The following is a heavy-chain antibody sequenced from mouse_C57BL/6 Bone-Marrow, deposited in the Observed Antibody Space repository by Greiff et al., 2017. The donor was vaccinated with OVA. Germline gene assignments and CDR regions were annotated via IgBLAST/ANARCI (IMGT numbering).Heavy chain of an antibody. CDR3: ARESYYGRYAMDY. Sequence: QVQLQQSGAELVRPGASVKLSCKASGYTFTDYYINWVKQRPGQGLEWIARIYPGSGNTYYNEKFKGKATLTAEKSSSTAYMQLSSLTSEDSAVYFCARESYYGRYAMDYWGQGTSVTVSS. J-gene: IGHJ4*01. V-gene: IGHV1-76*01. CDR1: GYTFTDYY. D-gene: IGHD1-1*02. CDR2: IYPGSGNT.